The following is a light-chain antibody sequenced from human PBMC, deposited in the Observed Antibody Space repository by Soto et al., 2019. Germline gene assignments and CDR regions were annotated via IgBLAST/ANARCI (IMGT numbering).Light chain of an antibody. V-gene: IGKV3-11*01. Sequence: EIVLTQSPATLSSFPGDRVTLSCRASQSFRGLLAWSQQKPGQAPRLLIYDAYNRATGIPPRFSGSGSGTDFTLTISSLEPEDSAVYYCQQRHMWPITFGQGTRLEI. J-gene: IGKJ5*01. CDR1: QSFRGL. CDR2: DAY. CDR3: QQRHMWPIT.